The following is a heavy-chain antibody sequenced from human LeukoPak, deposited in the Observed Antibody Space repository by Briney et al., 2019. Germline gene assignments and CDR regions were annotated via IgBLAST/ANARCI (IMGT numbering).Heavy chain of an antibody. CDR2: INLNKDET. CDR3: ARSYFDVLTNYYTWLAP. CDR1: GYTFTDYY. D-gene: IGHD3-9*01. V-gene: IGHV1-2*02. J-gene: IGHJ5*02. Sequence: ASVNVSCKSSGYTFTDYYIHWVRQAPGQGLEGMGWINLNKDETFYAQNFQDRVTMTGDTSISTAYLELSSLRSDDTAVFYCARSYFDVLTNYYTWLAPWGQGTLVTVSS.